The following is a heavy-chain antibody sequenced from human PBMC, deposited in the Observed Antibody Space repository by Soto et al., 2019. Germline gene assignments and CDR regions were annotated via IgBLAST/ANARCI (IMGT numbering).Heavy chain of an antibody. CDR1: GGSISSYY. D-gene: IGHD2-2*01. CDR3: ARELISTSGNWFDP. V-gene: IGHV4-59*01. CDR2: IYYSGST. J-gene: IGHJ5*02. Sequence: PSETLSLTCTVSGGSISSYYWSWIRQPPGKGLEWIGYIYYSGSTNYNPSLKSRVTISVDTSKNQFSLKLSSVTAADTAVYYCARELISTSGNWFDPWGQGTLVTVSS.